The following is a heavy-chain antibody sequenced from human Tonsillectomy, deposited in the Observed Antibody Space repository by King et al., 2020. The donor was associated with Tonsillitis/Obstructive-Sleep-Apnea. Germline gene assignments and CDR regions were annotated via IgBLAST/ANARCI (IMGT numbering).Heavy chain of an antibody. CDR2: INADTGSP. D-gene: IGHD3-10*01. J-gene: IGHJ3*01. CDR3: ASLITSYDAFDV. Sequence: VQLVESGSELKRPGPSVKVSCKASAYTFSRSALSWVRQAPGQGLEWMGWINADTGSPTYTQGFTGRFVFSLDTSVSTAYLQITSLKAEDTAMYYCASLITSYDAFDVWGQGTMVTVFS. CDR1: AYTFSRSA. V-gene: IGHV7-4-1*02.